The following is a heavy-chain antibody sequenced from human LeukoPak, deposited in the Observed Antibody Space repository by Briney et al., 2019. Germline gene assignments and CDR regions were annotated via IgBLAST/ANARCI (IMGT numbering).Heavy chain of an antibody. V-gene: IGHV1-2*02. D-gene: IGHD3-10*01. CDR2: INPNSDT. J-gene: IGHJ3*02. CDR1: GYTFTDYY. CDR3: ARGGLHGSGTYDAFDI. Sequence: GASVKVSCKASGYTFTDYYLYWVRQAPGQGLEWMGWINPNSDTGYVSKFRGRVTVTRDTSITTAYMEMSSLRSDDTAVYYCARGGLHGSGTYDAFDIWGLGTMVTVSS.